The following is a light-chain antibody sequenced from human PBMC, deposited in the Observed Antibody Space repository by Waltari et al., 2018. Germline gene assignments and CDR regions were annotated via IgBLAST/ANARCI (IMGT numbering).Light chain of an antibody. Sequence: QSALTQPRSVSGSPGQSVTISCTGTSSDVGGYNYVSWYQHHPDKAPTLMIYDVSKRPSGVPDRFSGSKSGNAASLTISGLQAGDEADYYCCSYAGSYTVVFGGGTKLTVL. CDR1: SSDVGGYNY. J-gene: IGLJ3*02. CDR2: DVS. CDR3: CSYAGSYTVV. V-gene: IGLV2-11*01.